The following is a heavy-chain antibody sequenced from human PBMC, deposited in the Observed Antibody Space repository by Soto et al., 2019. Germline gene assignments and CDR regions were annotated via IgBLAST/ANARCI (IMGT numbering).Heavy chain of an antibody. Sequence: GGSLRLSCAASEFTLSRYSMNWVRQAPGKGLEWVSSISSSSTYIYYADSVKGRFTISRDNAKNSLYLQMDSVRADDTALYYCARARGDYYRYFQDWGQGTLVTVSS. CDR1: EFTLSRYS. V-gene: IGHV3-21*04. D-gene: IGHD1-26*01. J-gene: IGHJ1*01. CDR3: ARARGDYYRYFQD. CDR2: ISSSSTYI.